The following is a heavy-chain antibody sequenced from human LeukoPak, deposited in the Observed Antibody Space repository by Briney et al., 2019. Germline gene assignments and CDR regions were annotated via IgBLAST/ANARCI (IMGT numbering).Heavy chain of an antibody. Sequence: GRSLRLSCGASGFTFDDYAMHWVQQAPGKGLEWVSGIRWNGGIIGYADSVKGRFTISRDNAKNSLYLQMNSLRAEDMALYYCAKEGRYGNSFDYWGQGTLVTVSS. D-gene: IGHD4-23*01. CDR3: AKEGRYGNSFDY. V-gene: IGHV3-9*03. CDR2: IRWNGGII. CDR1: GFTFDDYA. J-gene: IGHJ4*02.